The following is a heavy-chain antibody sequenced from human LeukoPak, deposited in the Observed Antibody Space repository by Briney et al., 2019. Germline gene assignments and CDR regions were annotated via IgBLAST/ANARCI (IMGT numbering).Heavy chain of an antibody. J-gene: IGHJ6*03. Sequence: SQTLSLTCTVSGGSISSGSYYWSWIRQPAGKGLEWIGRIYTSGGTNYNPSLKSRVTISVGTSKNQFSLKLSSVTAADTAVYYCARDRDIVVVVAATPYYYYYMDVWGKGTTVTVSS. D-gene: IGHD2-15*01. V-gene: IGHV4-61*02. CDR3: ARDRDIVVVVAATPYYYYYMDV. CDR1: GGSISSGSYY. CDR2: IYTSGGT.